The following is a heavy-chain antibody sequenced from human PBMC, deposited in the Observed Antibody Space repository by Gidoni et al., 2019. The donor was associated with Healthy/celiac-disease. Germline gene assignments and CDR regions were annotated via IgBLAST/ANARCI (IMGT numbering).Heavy chain of an antibody. CDR3: AKDGGGNWNYDHFDY. Sequence: EVQLVESGGGLVQPGRSLRLSCAASGFTFDDYAMHWVRQAPGKGLEWVSGISWNSGSIGYADSVKGRFTISRDNAKNSLYLQMNSLRAEDTALYYCAKDGGGNWNYDHFDYWGQGTLVTVSS. J-gene: IGHJ4*02. D-gene: IGHD1-7*01. CDR2: ISWNSGSI. V-gene: IGHV3-9*01. CDR1: GFTFDDYA.